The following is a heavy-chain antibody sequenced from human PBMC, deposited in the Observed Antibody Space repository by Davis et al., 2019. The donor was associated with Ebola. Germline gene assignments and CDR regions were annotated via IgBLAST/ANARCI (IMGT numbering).Heavy chain of an antibody. J-gene: IGHJ6*02. Sequence: SETLSLTCTVSGGSISSSSYYWGWIRQPPGKGLEWIGSIYYSRSTYYNPSLKSRVTISVDTSKNQFSLKLSSVTAADTAVYYCARVDWLYYGMDVWGQGTTVTVSS. CDR3: ARVDWLYYGMDV. CDR1: GGSISSSSYY. D-gene: IGHD3-9*01. CDR2: IYYSRST. V-gene: IGHV4-39*01.